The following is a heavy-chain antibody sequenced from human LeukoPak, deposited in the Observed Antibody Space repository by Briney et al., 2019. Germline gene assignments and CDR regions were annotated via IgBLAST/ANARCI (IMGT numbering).Heavy chain of an antibody. D-gene: IGHD3-10*01. CDR3: ARDSGKDYYGSGSPRYYYMDV. CDR2: IYTSGST. Sequence: SQTLSLTCTVSGGSISSGSYDWSWIRQPAGKGLEWIGRIYTSGSTHYNPSLKSRVTITVDTSKNQFSLKLSSVTAADTAVYYCARDSGKDYYGSGSPRYYYMDVWGKGTTVTVSS. CDR1: GGSISSGSYD. V-gene: IGHV4-61*02. J-gene: IGHJ6*03.